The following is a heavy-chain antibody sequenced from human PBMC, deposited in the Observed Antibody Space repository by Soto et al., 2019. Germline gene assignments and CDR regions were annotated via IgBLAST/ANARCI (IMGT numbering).Heavy chain of an antibody. CDR2: ISAYNGHT. Sequence: QVQLVQSGIEVKKPGASVKVSCNTMGYTFSNYGLSWVRQAPGEGLEWLGWISAYNGHTKYAQKVQDRVTLTTDTSASTAYLELRSLRSDDTAVYYCVRGDGGYFDHGGQGTLVLVSS. D-gene: IGHD3-16*01. J-gene: IGHJ4*02. CDR3: VRGDGGYFDH. CDR1: GYTFSNYG. V-gene: IGHV1-18*01.